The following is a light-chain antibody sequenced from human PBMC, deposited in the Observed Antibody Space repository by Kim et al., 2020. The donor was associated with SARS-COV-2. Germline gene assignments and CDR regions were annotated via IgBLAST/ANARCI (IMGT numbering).Light chain of an antibody. J-gene: IGKJ1*01. CDR1: QSVSGW. V-gene: IGKV1-5*03. CDR2: RAS. CDR3: QQYNSNSPRT. Sequence: FVGDRVTITCRASQSVSGWLAWYQQKPGKAPKLLIYRASSLESGVPSRFSGGGSGTEFTLTISSLQPDDFATYYCQQYNSNSPRTFGQGTKVEIK.